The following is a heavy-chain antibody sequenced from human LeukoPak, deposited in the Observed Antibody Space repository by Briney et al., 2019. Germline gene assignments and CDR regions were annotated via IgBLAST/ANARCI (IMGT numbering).Heavy chain of an antibody. CDR1: GFSFNTYW. CDR2: ISGSGGST. D-gene: IGHD3/OR15-3a*01. CDR3: AKDDFWTGVALEFDY. Sequence: GGSLRLSCVVSGFSFNTYWMTWVRQAPGKGLEWVSAISGSGGSTYYADSVKGRFTISRDNSKNTLYLQMNSLRAEDTAVYYCAKDDFWTGVALEFDYWGQGTLVTVSS. V-gene: IGHV3-23*01. J-gene: IGHJ4*02.